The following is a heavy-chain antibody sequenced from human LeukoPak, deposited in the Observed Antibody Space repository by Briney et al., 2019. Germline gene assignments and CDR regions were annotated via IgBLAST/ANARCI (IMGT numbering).Heavy chain of an antibody. CDR2: ISYDGSNK. V-gene: IGHV3-30*18. D-gene: IGHD6-13*01. J-gene: IGHJ4*02. Sequence: PGRSLRLSCAASGFTFSSYGMHWVRQAPGKGLEWVAVISYDGSNKYYADSVKGRFTISRDNSKNTLYLQMNSLRAEDTAVYYCAKDHSSSSDYWGQGTLVTVSS. CDR3: AKDHSSSSDY. CDR1: GFTFSSYG.